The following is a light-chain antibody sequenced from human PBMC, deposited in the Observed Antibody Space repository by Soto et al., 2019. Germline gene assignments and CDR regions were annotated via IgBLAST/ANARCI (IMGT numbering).Light chain of an antibody. CDR1: QSVSSN. Sequence: EIVMTQSPATLSVSPGERATLSCRTSQSVSSNLAWYQQKPGQAPRLLIYGASKRATSIPDMFSGSGSGTDFSLIISRREPEDFAVYYCQQYMSSVTFGQGTKVEIK. J-gene: IGKJ1*01. CDR2: GAS. CDR3: QQYMSSVT. V-gene: IGKV3D-15*01.